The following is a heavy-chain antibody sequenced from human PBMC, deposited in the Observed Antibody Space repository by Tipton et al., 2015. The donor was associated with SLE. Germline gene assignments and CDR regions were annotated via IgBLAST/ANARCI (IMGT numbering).Heavy chain of an antibody. Sequence: SLRLSCAASGFTFSSYGMHWVRQAPGTGLEWVAVIWYDGSNKYYADSVKGRFTISRDNSKNTLYLQMNSVRAEDTAMYYCANMGYCSSTSCYTDEAFDICRQETMFTVSS. D-gene: IGHD2-2*02. V-gene: IGHV3-33*08. CDR3: ANMGYCSSTSCYTDEAFDI. J-gene: IGHJ3*02. CDR1: GFTFSSYG. CDR2: IWYDGSNK.